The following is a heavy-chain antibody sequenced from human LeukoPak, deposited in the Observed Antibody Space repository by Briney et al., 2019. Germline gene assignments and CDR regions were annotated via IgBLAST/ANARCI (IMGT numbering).Heavy chain of an antibody. CDR1: AFTFSNYW. CDR2: IKQDGSEK. J-gene: IGHJ5*02. CDR3: ARDLRGNWFDP. V-gene: IGHV3-7*04. Sequence: GGALRLFCAAAAFTFSNYWMSWVRQAPAKGRQWVTNIKQDGSEKYYVDSVKGRFTISRDNTNNSLHLQMNSLRAEDTAVYCCARDLRGNWFDPWGQGTLVTVSS.